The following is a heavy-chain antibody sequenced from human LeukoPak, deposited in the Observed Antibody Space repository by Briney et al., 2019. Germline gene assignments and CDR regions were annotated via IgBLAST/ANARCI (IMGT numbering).Heavy chain of an antibody. CDR1: GFTFSSYS. CDR2: IYSGGST. Sequence: GGSLRLSCAASGFTFSSYSMNWVRQAPGKGLEWVSVIYSGGSTYYADSVKGRFTISRDNAKNTLYLQMNSLRAEDTAVYYCARVFSGWPRYWGQGTLVTVSS. D-gene: IGHD6-19*01. V-gene: IGHV3-53*01. CDR3: ARVFSGWPRY. J-gene: IGHJ4*02.